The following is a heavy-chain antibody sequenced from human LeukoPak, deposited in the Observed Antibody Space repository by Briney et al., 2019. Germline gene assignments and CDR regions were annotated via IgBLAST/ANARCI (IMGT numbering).Heavy chain of an antibody. V-gene: IGHV1-69*13. CDR1: GGTFSSYG. CDR3: AALWLGEITLAY. J-gene: IGHJ4*02. CDR2: IIPIFRTA. Sequence: SVKVSCKASGGTFSSYGVSWVRQAPGQGLEWMGGIIPIFRTATYAQKFRGRVTITADESMSTAYMELSSLRSEDTAVYYCAALWLGEITLAYWGQGTLVTVSS. D-gene: IGHD3-10*01.